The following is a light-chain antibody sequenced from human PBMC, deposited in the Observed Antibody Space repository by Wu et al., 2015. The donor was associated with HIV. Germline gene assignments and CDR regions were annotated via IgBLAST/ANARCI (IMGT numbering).Light chain of an antibody. CDR1: QSIGTD. J-gene: IGKJ5*01. CDR3: QQRSNWPIT. CDR2: DAF. Sequence: EIVMTQSPATLSVSPGEGVTLSCRASQSIGTDLAWYQQRPGQAPRLLIYDAFNRATGIPARFSGSGSGTDFTLTISSLESEDFAVYYCQQRSNWPITFGQGTQLDFK. V-gene: IGKV3-11*01.